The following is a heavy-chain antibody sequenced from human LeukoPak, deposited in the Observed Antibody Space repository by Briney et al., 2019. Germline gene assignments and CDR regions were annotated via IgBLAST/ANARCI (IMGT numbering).Heavy chain of an antibody. CDR2: IYYSGST. CDR1: GGSISSGSYY. CDR3: ARSDSSSWAYLDY. J-gene: IGHJ4*02. V-gene: IGHV4-61*01. D-gene: IGHD6-13*01. Sequence: SETLSLTCTVSGGSISSGSYYWSWIRQPPGKGLEWIGYIYYSGSTTYNPSLKSRVTISVDTSKNQFSLRLTSVTTADTAVYYCARSDSSSWAYLDYWGQGTLVTVSS.